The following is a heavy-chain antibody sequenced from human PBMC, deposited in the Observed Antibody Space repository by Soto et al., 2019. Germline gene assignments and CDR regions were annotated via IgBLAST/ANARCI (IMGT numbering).Heavy chain of an antibody. CDR3: AAGVFAAAAGNHYYYGMDV. Sequence: QMQLVQYGPEVKKPGTSVKVSCKASGFTFTSSAVQWVRQARGQRLEWIGWIVVGSGNTNYAQKFQERVTITRDMSTSTAYMELSSLRSEETAVYYCAAGVFAAAAGNHYYYGMDVWGQGTTVTVSS. V-gene: IGHV1-58*01. D-gene: IGHD6-13*01. J-gene: IGHJ6*02. CDR2: IVVGSGNT. CDR1: GFTFTSSA.